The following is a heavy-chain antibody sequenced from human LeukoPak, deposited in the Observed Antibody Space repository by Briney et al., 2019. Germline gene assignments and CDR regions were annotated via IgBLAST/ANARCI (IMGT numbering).Heavy chain of an antibody. V-gene: IGHV4-59*01. CDR2: IYYSGST. CDR1: GGSISSYY. J-gene: IGHJ2*01. Sequence: SETLSLTCTVSGGSISSYYWSWIRQPPGKGLEWIGYIYYSGSTNYNPSLKSRVTISVDTSKNQFSLKLSSVTAADTAVYYCARGKTSGGFSSGYYPYWYFDLWGRGTLVTVSS. CDR3: ARGKTSGGFSSGYYPYWYFDL. D-gene: IGHD3-22*01.